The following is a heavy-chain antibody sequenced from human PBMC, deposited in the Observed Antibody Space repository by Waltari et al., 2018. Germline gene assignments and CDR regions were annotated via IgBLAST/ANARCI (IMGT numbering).Heavy chain of an antibody. CDR1: GFTVSSNY. CDR2: IYSGGST. V-gene: IGHV3-66*02. J-gene: IGHJ5*02. D-gene: IGHD3-3*01. CDR3: ARDRSGDFWSGYWGQNWFDP. Sequence: EVQLVESGGGLVQPGGSLRLSCAASGFTVSSNYMRWVRQAPGKGLEWVSVIYSGGSTYYADSVKGRFTISRDNSKNTLYLQMNSLRAEHTAVYYCARDRSGDFWSGYWGQNWFDPWGQGTLVTVSS.